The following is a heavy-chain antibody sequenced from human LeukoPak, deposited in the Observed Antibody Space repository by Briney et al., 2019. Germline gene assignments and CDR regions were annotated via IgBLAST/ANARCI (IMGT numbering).Heavy chain of an antibody. Sequence: SQTLSLTCAVSGGSISSGGYSWSWIRQPPGKGLEWIGYIYHSGSTYYNPSLKSRVTISVDRSKNQFSLMLSSVTAADTAVYYCASIYCSGGSCYFDYWGQGTLVTVSS. CDR2: IYHSGST. J-gene: IGHJ4*02. CDR1: GGSISSGGYS. CDR3: ASIYCSGGSCYFDY. D-gene: IGHD2-15*01. V-gene: IGHV4-30-2*01.